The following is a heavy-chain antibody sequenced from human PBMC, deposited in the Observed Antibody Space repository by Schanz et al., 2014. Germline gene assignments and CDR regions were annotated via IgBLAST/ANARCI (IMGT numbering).Heavy chain of an antibody. J-gene: IGHJ4*02. CDR1: GATFNSYA. Sequence: QVQLVESGSQVKKPVSSVKASCKASGATFNSYAFCWVRQAPGQGFEWVGSIIPPLRQTRYAQKFEERVIITADTSTTTVYMDLASLTSDDTAVYFCARIIDGDYLYWGQGTLVTVSS. CDR2: IIPPLRQT. V-gene: IGHV1-69*04. D-gene: IGHD4-17*01. CDR3: ARIIDGDYLY.